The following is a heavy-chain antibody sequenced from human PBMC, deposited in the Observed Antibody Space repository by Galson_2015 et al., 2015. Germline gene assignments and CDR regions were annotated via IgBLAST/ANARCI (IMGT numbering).Heavy chain of an antibody. CDR2: ISYDGSNK. CDR3: AKDRFRDYGGNVGMDV. V-gene: IGHV3-30*18. Sequence: SLRLSCAASGFTFSSYGMHWVRQAPGKGLEWVAVISYDGSNKYYADSVKGRFTISRDNSKNTLYLQMNSLRAEDTAVYYCAKDRFRDYGGNVGMDVWGQGTTVTVSS. D-gene: IGHD4-23*01. J-gene: IGHJ6*02. CDR1: GFTFSSYG.